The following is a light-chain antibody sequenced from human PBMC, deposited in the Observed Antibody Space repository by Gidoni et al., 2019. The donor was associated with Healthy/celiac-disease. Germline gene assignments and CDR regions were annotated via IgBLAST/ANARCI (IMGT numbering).Light chain of an antibody. CDR1: QSISSW. V-gene: IGKV1-5*03. J-gene: IGKJ2*01. CDR2: KAS. CDR3: QQYNSYSYT. Sequence: DIQMTQSPSTLSASVGDRVTITCRASQSISSWLAWYQQKPGKAPKLLIYKASSLEMGVPSRFSGSRSGTKFTLTISSLQHDDFATYYCQQYNSYSYTFGQGTKLEIK.